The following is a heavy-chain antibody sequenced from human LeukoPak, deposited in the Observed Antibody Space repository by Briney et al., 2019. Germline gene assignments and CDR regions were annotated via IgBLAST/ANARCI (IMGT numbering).Heavy chain of an antibody. CDR1: GFTFKLYW. D-gene: IGHD6-13*01. CDR3: ARDSAGYGSRWVFDY. J-gene: IGHJ4*02. CDR2: INDDGSDT. Sequence: GGSLRLSCAASGFTFKLYWMHWVRQVPGKGPVWVARINDDGSDTVYADSVKGRFTISRDDAKNMLFLQMNSLRAEDTAVFYCARDSAGYGSRWVFDYWGQGTLVTVSS. V-gene: IGHV3-74*01.